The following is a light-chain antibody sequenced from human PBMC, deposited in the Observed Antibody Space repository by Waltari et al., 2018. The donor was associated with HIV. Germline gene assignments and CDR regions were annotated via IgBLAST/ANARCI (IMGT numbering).Light chain of an antibody. CDR2: DDR. Sequence: SYVVTQTPSVSVAPGQTARLTCAGDDLGSKSVHWYQQKPGQAPVLVVYDDRDRPSGIPERFTGSNSGNTATLTITRVEAGDEADYYCQVWESGGDIVFFGGGTKLTVL. CDR3: QVWESGGDIVF. V-gene: IGLV3-21*02. CDR1: DLGSKS. J-gene: IGLJ2*01.